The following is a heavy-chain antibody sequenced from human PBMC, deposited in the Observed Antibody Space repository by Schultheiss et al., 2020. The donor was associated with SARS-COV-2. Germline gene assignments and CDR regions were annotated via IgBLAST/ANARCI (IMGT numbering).Heavy chain of an antibody. CDR1: GFTFDDYA. Sequence: GGSLRLSCAASGFTFDDYAMHWVRQAPGKGLEWVSGISGSGGSTYYADSVKGRFTISRDNSKNTLYLQMNSLRAEDAAVYYCARDLGGGGLSYGYSYYYGMDVWGQGTTVTVSS. V-gene: IGHV3-23*01. CDR3: ARDLGGGGLSYGYSYYYGMDV. J-gene: IGHJ6*02. D-gene: IGHD5-18*01. CDR2: ISGSGGST.